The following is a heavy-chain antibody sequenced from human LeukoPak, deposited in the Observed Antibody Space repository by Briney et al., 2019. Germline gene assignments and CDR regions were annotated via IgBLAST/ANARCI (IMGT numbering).Heavy chain of an antibody. D-gene: IGHD4-23*01. CDR2: IIPILGIA. J-gene: IGHJ4*02. CDR1: GGTFSSYT. Sequence: ASVKVSCRASGGTFSSYTISWVRQAPGQGLEWMGRIIPILGIANYAQKFQGRVTITADKSTSTAYMELNSLRSEDTAVYYCARATVVTQLDYWGQGTLVTVSS. CDR3: ARATVVTQLDY. V-gene: IGHV1-69*02.